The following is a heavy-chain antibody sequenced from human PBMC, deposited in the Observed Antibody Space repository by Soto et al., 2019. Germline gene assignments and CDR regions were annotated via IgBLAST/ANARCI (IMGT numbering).Heavy chain of an antibody. CDR3: ARGDSGTGGWPLPYFDY. CDR1: GYTFTDYY. D-gene: IGHD2-8*02. Sequence: HEHLVQSGAEVRRPGASLKVSCRASGYTFTDYYIHWVRQAPGQGLEWMGWINPDTGATNYAQNLRGKVTLTSDTSINTASLDLSSLTSDDTAVYYCARGDSGTGGWPLPYFDYWGQGTQVIVSS. J-gene: IGHJ4*01. CDR2: INPDTGAT. V-gene: IGHV1-2*02.